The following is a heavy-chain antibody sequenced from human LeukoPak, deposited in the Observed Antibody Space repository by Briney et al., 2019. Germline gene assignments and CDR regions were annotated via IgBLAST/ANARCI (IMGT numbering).Heavy chain of an antibody. J-gene: IGHJ5*02. V-gene: IGHV3-23*01. CDR1: GFTFSSYA. CDR2: ITIGGST. D-gene: IGHD2-2*01. CDR3: AKRSSIVVVPAARSNWFDP. Sequence: GGSLTLSCAASGFTFSSYAMSWVRQAPGKGLEWVSAITIGGSTYYADSVKGRFTISRANSKNTVYLQMNSLRAEDTAVYYCAKRSSIVVVPAARSNWFDPWGQGTLVTVSS.